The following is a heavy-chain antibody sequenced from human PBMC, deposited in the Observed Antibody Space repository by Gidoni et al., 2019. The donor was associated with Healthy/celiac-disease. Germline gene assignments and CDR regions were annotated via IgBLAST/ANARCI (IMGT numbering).Heavy chain of an antibody. Sequence: QMQLQESGPGLVKPSETLSLTCTVSGGSISSYYWSWIRQPPGKGLEWIGYIYYSGSTNYNPSLKSRVTISVDTSKNQFSLKLSSVTAADTAVYYCARASCSSTSCYEEDNWFDPWGQGTLVTVSS. D-gene: IGHD2-2*01. J-gene: IGHJ5*02. V-gene: IGHV4-59*01. CDR1: GGSISSYY. CDR3: ARASCSSTSCYEEDNWFDP. CDR2: IYYSGST.